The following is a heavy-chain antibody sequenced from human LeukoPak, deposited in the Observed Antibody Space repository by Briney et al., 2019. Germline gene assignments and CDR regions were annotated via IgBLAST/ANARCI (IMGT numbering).Heavy chain of an antibody. CDR2: VYHSGST. D-gene: IGHD5-18*01. CDR1: GYSIGGGYY. Sequence: PSETLSLTCAVSGYSIGGGYYWDWVRQPPGKGLEWIGSVYHSGSTYYNPSLKSRVTISVDTSKNQFSLKLSSVTAADTAVYYCARHGVRGYSYGPNWFDPWGQGTLVTVSS. J-gene: IGHJ5*02. V-gene: IGHV4-38-2*01. CDR3: ARHGVRGYSYGPNWFDP.